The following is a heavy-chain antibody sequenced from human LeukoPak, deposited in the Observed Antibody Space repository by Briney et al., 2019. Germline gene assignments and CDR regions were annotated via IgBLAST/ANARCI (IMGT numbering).Heavy chain of an antibody. D-gene: IGHD3-3*01. V-gene: IGHV4-34*01. CDR1: GGSFSGYY. J-gene: IGHJ4*02. Sequence: SGTLSLTCAVYGGSFSGYYWSWIRQPPGKGLEWIGEINHSGGTKYNPSLKSRVTISVDTSKNHFSLKLSSVTAADTAVYYCARGYDFQTIDYWGQGTLVTVSS. CDR3: ARGYDFQTIDY. CDR2: INHSGGT.